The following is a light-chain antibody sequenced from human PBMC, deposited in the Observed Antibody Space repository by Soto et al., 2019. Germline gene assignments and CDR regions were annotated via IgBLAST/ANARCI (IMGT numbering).Light chain of an antibody. CDR1: SSNIGAGYD. CDR3: QSYDRFLSGSV. Sequence: QSVLTQPPSVSGAPGQRVTISCTGSSSNIGAGYDVHWYQQLPGKAPKLLIHDNNNRPSGVPDRFSGSKSGTSASLAITGLQAEDEADYYCQSYDRFLSGSVFGGGTQLTVL. CDR2: DNN. J-gene: IGLJ3*02. V-gene: IGLV1-40*01.